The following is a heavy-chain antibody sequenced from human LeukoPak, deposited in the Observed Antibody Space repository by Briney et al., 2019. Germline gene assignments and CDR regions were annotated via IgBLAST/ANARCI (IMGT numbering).Heavy chain of an antibody. CDR3: ARGSTVPIRQNAFDI. CDR1: GGSTSSGSYY. Sequence: PSETLSLTCTVSGGSTSSGSYYWGWIRQPPGKGLEWIGEINHSGSTNYNPSLKSRVTISVDTSKNQFSLKLSSVTAADTAVYYCARGSTVPIRQNAFDIWGQGTMVTVSS. D-gene: IGHD4-17*01. V-gene: IGHV4-39*07. CDR2: INHSGST. J-gene: IGHJ3*02.